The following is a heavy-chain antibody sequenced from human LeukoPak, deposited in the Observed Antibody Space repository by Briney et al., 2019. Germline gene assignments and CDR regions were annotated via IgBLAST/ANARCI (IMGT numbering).Heavy chain of an antibody. Sequence: QAGGSLRLSCAAPGFTFSSYAMSWVRQAPGKGLEWVSTISGSGDSTYYADSVKGRFTISRDNSKNTLYLQMNSLRAEDTAVYYCARDRGYSCGYWGQGTLVTVSS. CDR1: GFTFSSYA. V-gene: IGHV3-23*01. CDR2: ISGSGDST. D-gene: IGHD5-18*01. CDR3: ARDRGYSCGY. J-gene: IGHJ4*02.